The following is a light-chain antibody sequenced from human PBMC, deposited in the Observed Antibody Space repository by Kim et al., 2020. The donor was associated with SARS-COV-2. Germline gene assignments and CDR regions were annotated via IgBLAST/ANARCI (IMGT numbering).Light chain of an antibody. CDR3: NSYAGSNNWV. CDR1: SSDVGGYNY. V-gene: IGLV2-8*01. J-gene: IGLJ3*02. Sequence: GQSVTISCTGTSSDVGGYNYLSWYQQHPGKAPKLMIYEVSKRPSGVPDRFSGSKSGNTASLTVSGLQAEDEADYYCNSYAGSNNWVFGGGTQLTVL. CDR2: EVS.